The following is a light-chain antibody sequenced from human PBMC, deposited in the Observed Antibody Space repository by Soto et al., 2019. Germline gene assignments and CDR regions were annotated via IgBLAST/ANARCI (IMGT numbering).Light chain of an antibody. J-gene: IGKJ5*01. CDR3: QQFGTSPPST. V-gene: IGKV3-20*01. CDR2: GAS. CDR1: QSVSSIY. Sequence: EIVLTQSPGTLSLSPGERATLSCWASQSVSSIYFAWYQQKPGQAPRLLIYGASSRATGIPDRFSGSGSGTDFTLTISRLEPEDFAVYYCQQFGTSPPSTFGQGTRLEIK.